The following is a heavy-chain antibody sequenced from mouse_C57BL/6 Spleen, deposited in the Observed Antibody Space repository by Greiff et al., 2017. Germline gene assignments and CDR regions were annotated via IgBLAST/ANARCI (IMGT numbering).Heavy chain of an antibody. V-gene: IGHV5-9-1*02. D-gene: IGHD2-4*01. CDR2: ISSGGDYI. Sequence: EVKLMESGEGLVKPGGSLKLSCAASGFTFSSYAMSWVRQTPEKRLEWVAYISSGGDYIYYADTVKGRFTISRDNARNTLYLQMSSLKSEDTAMYYCTRPPYDFVWFAYWGQGTLVTVSA. CDR3: TRPPYDFVWFAY. J-gene: IGHJ3*01. CDR1: GFTFSSYA.